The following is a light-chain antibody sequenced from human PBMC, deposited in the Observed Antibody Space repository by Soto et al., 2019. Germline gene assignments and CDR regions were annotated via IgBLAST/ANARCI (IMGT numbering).Light chain of an antibody. V-gene: IGLV2-14*02. CDR3: ASYTSSSTSVI. CDR2: EVS. CDR1: DGDVGNYNF. J-gene: IGLJ2*01. Sequence: QSALAQPASVSGSPGQSITISCTGTDGDVGNYNFVSWYQQHPDKAPKLIIFEVSNRPSGISSRFSGSKSGNTASLTISGLQAEDEADYCASYTSSSTSVIFGRGTKLTVL.